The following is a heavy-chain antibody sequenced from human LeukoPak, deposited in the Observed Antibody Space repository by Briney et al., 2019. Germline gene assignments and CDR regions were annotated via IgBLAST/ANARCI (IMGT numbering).Heavy chain of an antibody. J-gene: IGHJ3*02. D-gene: IGHD3-3*01. V-gene: IGHV4-61*02. CDR2: IYTSGST. CDR3: ARDRAPSFWSGPSLDAFDI. CDR1: GGSISSGSYY. Sequence: SETLSLTCTASGGSISSGSYYWSWIRQPAGKGLEWIGRIYTSGSTNYNPSLKSRVTISVDTSKNQFSPKLSSVTAADTAVYYCARDRAPSFWSGPSLDAFDIWGQGTMVTVSS.